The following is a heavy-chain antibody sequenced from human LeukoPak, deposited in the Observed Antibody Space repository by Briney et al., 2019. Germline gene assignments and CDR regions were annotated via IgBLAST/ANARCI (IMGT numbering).Heavy chain of an antibody. D-gene: IGHD1-26*01. J-gene: IGHJ6*03. CDR1: GFTFYNYN. CDR3: ARDPYSGNYGNYYYYYMDV. Sequence: GGSLRLSCATSGFTFYNYNMNWVRQAPRRALEWVSSITSSGTYIFYADSVKGRFTISRDNAKKSLYLQMNSLGPEDTAVYYCARDPYSGNYGNYYYYYMDVWGKGTTVTISS. CDR2: ITSSGTYI. V-gene: IGHV3-21*01.